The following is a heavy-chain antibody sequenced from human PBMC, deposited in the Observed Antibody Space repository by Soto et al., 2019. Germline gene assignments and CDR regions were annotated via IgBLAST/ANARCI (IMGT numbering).Heavy chain of an antibody. Sequence: SETLSLTCTVSGSSINSSGYYWGWIRQPPGKGLEWIGSMFYGVSTYYNPSLKSRVTVSVDTSKNQFSLNLRSVTAADTAVYYCARLPSRHLVGYWGQGTLVTVSS. J-gene: IGHJ4*02. CDR1: GSSINSSGYY. V-gene: IGHV4-39*01. CDR2: MFYGVST. CDR3: ARLPSRHLVGY. D-gene: IGHD2-15*01.